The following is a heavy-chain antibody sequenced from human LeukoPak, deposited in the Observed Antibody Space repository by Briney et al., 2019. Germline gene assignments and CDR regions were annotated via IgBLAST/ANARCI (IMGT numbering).Heavy chain of an antibody. J-gene: IGHJ6*02. CDR1: GYTFTSYG. Sequence: GASVKVSCKASGYTFTSYGISWVRQAPGQGLEWMGWISAYNGNTNYAQKLQGRVTMTTDTSTSTAYMELRSLRSDDTAVYYCAWTWGRWLVGYYGMDVWGQGTTVTVSS. CDR3: AWTWGRWLVGYYGMDV. V-gene: IGHV1-18*01. CDR2: ISAYNGNT. D-gene: IGHD6-19*01.